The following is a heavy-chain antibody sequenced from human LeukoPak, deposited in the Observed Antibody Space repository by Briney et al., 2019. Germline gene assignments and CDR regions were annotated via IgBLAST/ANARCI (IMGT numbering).Heavy chain of an antibody. CDR3: ARVSGYDWESFYDY. CDR2: IYYTGT. D-gene: IGHD5-12*01. CDR1: GGSVSDYY. Sequence: SETLSLTCTVSGGSVSDYYWSWIRQSPGKGLEWIGYIYYTGTSYNPSLKSRVTMSVDTSKNQFSLKLSSVTAADTAVYYCARVSGYDWESFYDYWGQGTLVTVSS. J-gene: IGHJ4*02. V-gene: IGHV4-59*02.